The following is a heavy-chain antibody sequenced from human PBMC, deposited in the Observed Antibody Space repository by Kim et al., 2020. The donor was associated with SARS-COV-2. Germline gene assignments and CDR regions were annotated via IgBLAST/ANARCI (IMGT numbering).Heavy chain of an antibody. Sequence: RFTISRDNSKNTLYLQMNSLRAEDTAVYYCAKWGRITMIVVASQRCHFDYWGQGTLVTVSS. CDR3: AKWGRITMIVVASQRCHFDY. D-gene: IGHD3-22*01. J-gene: IGHJ4*02. V-gene: IGHV3-23*01.